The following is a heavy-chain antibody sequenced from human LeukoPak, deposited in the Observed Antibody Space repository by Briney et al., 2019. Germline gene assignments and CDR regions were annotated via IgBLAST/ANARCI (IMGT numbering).Heavy chain of an antibody. V-gene: IGHV4-59*01. D-gene: IGHD6-19*01. J-gene: IGHJ4*02. CDR2: IYYSGST. CDR1: GGSISSYY. CDR3: AKGPLTEVAGTTWDY. Sequence: PSETLSLTCTVSGGSISSYYWSWIRQPPGKGLEWIGYIYYSGSTNYNPSLKSRVTISADTSKNQFSLKLNSVTAADTAVYYCAKGPLTEVAGTTWDYWGQGTLVTVSS.